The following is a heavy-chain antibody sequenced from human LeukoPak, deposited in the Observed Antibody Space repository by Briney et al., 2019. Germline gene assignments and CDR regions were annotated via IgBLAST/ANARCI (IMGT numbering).Heavy chain of an antibody. V-gene: IGHV3-11*01. D-gene: IGHD6-13*01. J-gene: IGHJ4*02. CDR3: ARVDIAAAGPIEY. Sequence: PGGSLRLSCAASGFTFSDYYMSWIRQAPGKGLEWVSYISSSGSTIYYADSVKGRFTISRDNAKNSLYLQMNSLRAEDTDVYYCARVDIAAAGPIEYWGQGTLVTVSS. CDR2: ISSSGSTI. CDR1: GFTFSDYY.